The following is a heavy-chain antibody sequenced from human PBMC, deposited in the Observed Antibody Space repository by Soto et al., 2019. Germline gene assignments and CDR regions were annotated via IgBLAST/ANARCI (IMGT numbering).Heavy chain of an antibody. Sequence: SETLSLTCTVSGGSISSYYWSWIRQPPGKGLEWIGYIYYSGSTNYNPSLKSRVTISVDTSKNQFSLKLSSVTAADTAVYYCARGDYYAAYWGQGTLVTVSS. D-gene: IGHD3-10*01. CDR2: IYYSGST. CDR1: GGSISSYY. CDR3: ARGDYYAAY. V-gene: IGHV4-59*01. J-gene: IGHJ4*02.